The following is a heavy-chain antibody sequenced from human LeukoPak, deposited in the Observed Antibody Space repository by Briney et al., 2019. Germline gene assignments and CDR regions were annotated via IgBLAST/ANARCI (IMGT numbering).Heavy chain of an antibody. V-gene: IGHV4-34*01. J-gene: IGHJ4*02. CDR1: SGSFSGYY. CDR2: INHSGST. D-gene: IGHD3-3*01. Sequence: PSETLSLTCAVYSGSFSGYYWSWIRQPPGKGLEWIGEINHSGSTNYNPSLKSRVTISVDTSKNQFSLKLSSVTAADTAVYYCARGRIWSGSLDYWGQGTLVTVSS. CDR3: ARGRIWSGSLDY.